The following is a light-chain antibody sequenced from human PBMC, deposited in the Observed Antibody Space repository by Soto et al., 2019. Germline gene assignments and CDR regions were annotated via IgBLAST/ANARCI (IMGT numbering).Light chain of an antibody. Sequence: QSALTQPASVSGSPGQSIAISCTGTSSDVGGYNYVSWYQQHPGKAPKFMIYWVSNRPSGVSNRFSGSKSGNTASLTISGLQAEDEADYYCSSYTSSSTTVFGGGTKVTVL. CDR2: WVS. V-gene: IGLV2-14*01. CDR1: SSDVGGYNY. CDR3: SSYTSSSTTV. J-gene: IGLJ2*01.